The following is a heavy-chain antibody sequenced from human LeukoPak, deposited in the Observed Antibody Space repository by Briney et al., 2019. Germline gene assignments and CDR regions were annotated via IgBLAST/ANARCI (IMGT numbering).Heavy chain of an antibody. CDR1: GGSFSGYY. V-gene: IGHV4-34*01. CDR3: ARYTYCSGGSCYGYYYYMDV. J-gene: IGHJ6*03. CDR2: INHSGST. D-gene: IGHD2-15*01. Sequence: SETLSLTCAVYGGSFSGYYWSWIRQPPGKGLEWIGEINHSGSTNYNPSLKSRVTISVDTSKNQFSPKLSSVTAADTAVYYCARYTYCSGGSCYGYYYYMDVWGKGTTVTVSS.